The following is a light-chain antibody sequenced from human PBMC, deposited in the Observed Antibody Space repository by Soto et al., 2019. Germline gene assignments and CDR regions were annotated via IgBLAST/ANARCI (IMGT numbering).Light chain of an antibody. CDR2: AAS. CDR1: QRINNF. CDR3: QKYDNPPLT. Sequence: DIQMTQSPSSLSASVGDRVTITCRASQRINNFLVWYQQKPGRAPKLLIYAASTLQSGVPSRFSGSGSGTELTLTISSLQPEDVATYYCQKYDNPPLTFGGGTKVEIK. J-gene: IGKJ4*01. V-gene: IGKV1-27*01.